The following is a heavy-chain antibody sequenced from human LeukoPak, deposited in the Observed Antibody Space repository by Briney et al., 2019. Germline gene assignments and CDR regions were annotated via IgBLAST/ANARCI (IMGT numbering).Heavy chain of an antibody. CDR2: IYYSGST. V-gene: IGHV4-59*01. D-gene: IGHD5-18*01. CDR3: ARSYTPMVLDY. Sequence: SETLSLTCTVSGGSISSYYWSWIRQPPGKGLEWIGYIYYSGSTTYNPSLKSRVDISVDTSKNQFSLELSSVTAADTAVYYCARSYTPMVLDYWGQGTLVTVSS. J-gene: IGHJ4*02. CDR1: GGSISSYY.